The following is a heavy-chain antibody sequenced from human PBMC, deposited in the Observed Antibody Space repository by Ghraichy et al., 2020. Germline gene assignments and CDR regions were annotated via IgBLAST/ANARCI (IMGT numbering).Heavy chain of an antibody. V-gene: IGHV1-69*10. CDR3: ARGPYDSSGYQFDY. Sequence: VKVSCKASGGTFSSYAISWVRQAPGQGLEWMGRIIPILGIANYAQKFQGRVTITADKSTSTAYMELSSLRSEDTAVYYCARGPYDSSGYQFDYWGQGTLVTVSS. J-gene: IGHJ4*02. D-gene: IGHD3-22*01. CDR1: GGTFSSYA. CDR2: IIPILGIA.